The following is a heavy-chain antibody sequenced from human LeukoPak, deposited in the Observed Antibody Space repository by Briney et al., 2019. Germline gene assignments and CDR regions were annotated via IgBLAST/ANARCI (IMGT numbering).Heavy chain of an antibody. V-gene: IGHV3-64*01. D-gene: IGHD3-22*01. CDR3: ARIYYDRGGHYYDY. J-gene: IGHJ4*02. CDR2: ITGDGGTT. Sequence: PGGSQRLSCAASGFTFRNYAMHWVRQAPGEGLEYVSAITGDGGTTYYARSVKDRFTISRDNSKNTLYLQMGSLRAEDMAVYYCARIYYDRGGHYYDYWGQGTLVTVFS. CDR1: GFTFRNYA.